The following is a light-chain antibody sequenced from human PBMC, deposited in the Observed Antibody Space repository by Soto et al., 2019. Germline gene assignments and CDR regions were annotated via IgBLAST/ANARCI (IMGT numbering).Light chain of an antibody. CDR1: QGISNW. CDR2: DAS. Sequence: NRTQSSAILRASVGDRVTITCQASQGISNWLAWYQQKPGKAPKLLIYDASTLESGVPSRFSGSGSGTEFTLCIFSLQPDDSASYFFRQLLTYPIARGTRLEI. V-gene: IGKV1-5*01. J-gene: IGKJ5*01. CDR3: RQLLTYP.